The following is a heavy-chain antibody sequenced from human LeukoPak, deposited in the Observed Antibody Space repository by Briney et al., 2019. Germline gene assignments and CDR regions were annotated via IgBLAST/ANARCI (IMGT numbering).Heavy chain of an antibody. CDR3: AKESVTGHPTVTTEFDY. CDR1: GFTFSSYA. D-gene: IGHD4-17*01. V-gene: IGHV3-30*04. Sequence: PGGSLRLSCAASGFTFSSYAMHWVRQAPGKGLEWVAVISYDGSNKYYADSVKGRFTISRDNSKNTLYLQMNSLRAEDTAVYYCAKESVTGHPTVTTEFDYWGQGTLVTVSS. J-gene: IGHJ4*02. CDR2: ISYDGSNK.